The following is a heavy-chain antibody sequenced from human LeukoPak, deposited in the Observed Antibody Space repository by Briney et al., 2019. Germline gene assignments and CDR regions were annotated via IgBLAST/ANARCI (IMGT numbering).Heavy chain of an antibody. CDR1: GYTFTGYY. CDR3: ARDAWKQPEAYYYYYYYMDV. V-gene: IGHV7-4-1*02. Sequence: GASVKVSCKASGYTFTGYYMHWVRQAPGQGLEWMGWINTNTGNPTYAQGFTGRFVFSLDTSVSTAYLQISSLKAEDTAVYYCARDAWKQPEAYYYYYYYMDVWGKGTTVTVSS. D-gene: IGHD1-14*01. CDR2: INTNTGNP. J-gene: IGHJ6*03.